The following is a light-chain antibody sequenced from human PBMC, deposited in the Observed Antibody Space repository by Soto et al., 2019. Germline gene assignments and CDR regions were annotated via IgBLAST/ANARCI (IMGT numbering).Light chain of an antibody. J-gene: IGKJ2*04. Sequence: IVMAQSPGILSVSPGERATLSCRASQNIGNKVGWYQQKPGQAPRLLIYDASTRATGIPARFSGSGSGTEFTLTISSLQSEDFALYCCQQCTERLWSFAQGTKLEIK. V-gene: IGKV3-15*01. CDR1: QNIGNK. CDR3: QQCTERLWS. CDR2: DAS.